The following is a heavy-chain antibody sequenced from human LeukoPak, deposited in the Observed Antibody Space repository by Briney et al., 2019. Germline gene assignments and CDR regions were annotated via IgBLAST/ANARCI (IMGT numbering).Heavy chain of an antibody. CDR1: GFTFSSYA. CDR2: ISYDGSNK. J-gene: IGHJ6*02. Sequence: GRSLRLSCAASGFTFSSYAMHWVRQAPGKGLEWVAVISYDGSNKYYADSVKGRFTISRDNSKNTLYLQMNSLRAEDTAVYYCAEGGVVRYYGMDVWGQGTTVTVSS. V-gene: IGHV3-30-3*02. D-gene: IGHD3-3*01. CDR3: AEGGVVRYYGMDV.